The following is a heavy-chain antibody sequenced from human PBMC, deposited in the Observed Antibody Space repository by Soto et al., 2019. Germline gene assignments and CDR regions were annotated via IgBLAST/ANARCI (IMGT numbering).Heavy chain of an antibody. Sequence: QVQLVESGGGVVQPGRSLRLSFASSGFTFSSYAMHWVRQAPGKGLEWVAVISYDGSNKYYADSVKGRFTISRYNSKNTLYMQMNSLRAEDTAVYYCARGIQSRPTGPPFDYWGQGTLVTVSS. CDR3: ARGIQSRPTGPPFDY. J-gene: IGHJ4*02. CDR2: ISYDGSNK. D-gene: IGHD1-1*01. CDR1: GFTFSSYA. V-gene: IGHV3-30-3*01.